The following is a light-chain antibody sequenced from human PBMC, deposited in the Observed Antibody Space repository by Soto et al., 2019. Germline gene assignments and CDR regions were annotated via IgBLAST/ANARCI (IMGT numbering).Light chain of an antibody. CDR2: AAS. CDR1: QGISSW. J-gene: IGKJ4*01. V-gene: IGKV1-12*01. Sequence: DIQITQSPSAMSASVGDRVTITCRASQGISSWVAWYPQKPGKAPKLLIYAASSLQSGVPSRFSGSGSGTDFTLTISSLQPEDFATYYCQQANSFLPLTFGGGTKVDIK. CDR3: QQANSFLPLT.